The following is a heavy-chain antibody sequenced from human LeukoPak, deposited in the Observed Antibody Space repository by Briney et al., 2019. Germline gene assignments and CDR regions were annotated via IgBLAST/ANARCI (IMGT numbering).Heavy chain of an antibody. J-gene: IGHJ4*02. CDR1: GFTFRGHW. Sequence: GGSLRLSCVASGFTFRGHWMNWVRQAPGQGMEWVANINSDGSGKYHVDYVQGRFTISRDNAKNSLYLQRNSLRAEDTAVYYCVRDATGLTNWGQGTLVTVSS. CDR3: VRDATGLTN. V-gene: IGHV3-7*01. CDR2: INSDGSGK. D-gene: IGHD4-11*01.